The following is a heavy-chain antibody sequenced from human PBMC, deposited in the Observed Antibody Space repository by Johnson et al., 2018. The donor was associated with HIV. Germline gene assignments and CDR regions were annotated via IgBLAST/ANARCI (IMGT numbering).Heavy chain of an antibody. J-gene: IGHJ3*02. D-gene: IGHD6-6*01. CDR1: GFTFSDYY. CDR2: ISSSGSTI. CDR3: ARDVIKVIAARDDAFDI. V-gene: IGHV3-11*04. Sequence: VESGGGLVKPGGSLRLSCAASGFTFSDYYMSWIRQAPGKGLEWVSYISSSGSTIYYADSVKGRFTISRDNAKNSLYLQMNSLRAEDPAVYYCARDVIKVIAARDDAFDIWGQGTMVTVSS.